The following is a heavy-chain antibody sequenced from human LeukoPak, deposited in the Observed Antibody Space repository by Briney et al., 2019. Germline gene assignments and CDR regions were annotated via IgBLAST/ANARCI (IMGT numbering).Heavy chain of an antibody. V-gene: IGHV4-59*01. CDR2: IYYSGST. CDR1: GGSISSYY. J-gene: IGHJ5*02. CDR3: ARGWGLGS. D-gene: IGHD7-27*01. Sequence: SETLSLTCTVSGGSISSYYWSWIRQPPGKGLEWIGYIYYSGSTNYNPSLKSRVTISVDTSKNQFSLKLSSVTAADTAVYYCARGWGLGSWGQGTLVTVSS.